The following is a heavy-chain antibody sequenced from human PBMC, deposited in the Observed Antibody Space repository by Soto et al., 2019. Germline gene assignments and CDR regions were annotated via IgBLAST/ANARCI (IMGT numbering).Heavy chain of an antibody. CDR3: ARDRNFGVVIITYYGMEV. Sequence: SQTLSLTCAISGDSVSSNSAAWNWIRQSPSRGLEWLGRTYYRSKWYNDYAVSVKSRITINPDTSKNQFSLQLNSVTTEDTAVYYCARDRNFGVVIITYYGMEVWGRGSTVTASS. D-gene: IGHD3-3*01. V-gene: IGHV6-1*01. CDR2: TYYRSKWYN. CDR1: GDSVSSNSAA. J-gene: IGHJ6*02.